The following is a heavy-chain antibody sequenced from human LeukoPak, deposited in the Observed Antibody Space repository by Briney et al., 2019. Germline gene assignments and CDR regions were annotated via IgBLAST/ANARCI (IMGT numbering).Heavy chain of an antibody. CDR2: IKHDGSAQ. J-gene: IGHJ4*02. D-gene: IGHD2-2*01. CDR3: ARVIVLVPGASDHFDY. V-gene: IGHV3-7*01. Sequence: GSLRLSCVASGLTFSSYWMMWARQSPGKGLEWVANIKHDGSAQYYGDSVKGRFTISRDNAKNSLYLQMNSLRAEDTAVYYCARVIVLVPGASDHFDYWGQGTLAPSTQ. CDR1: GLTFSSYW.